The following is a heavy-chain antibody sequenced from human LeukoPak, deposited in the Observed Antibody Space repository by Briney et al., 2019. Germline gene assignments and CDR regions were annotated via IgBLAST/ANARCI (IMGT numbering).Heavy chain of an antibody. J-gene: IGHJ3*02. CDR2: ISSTSNHK. V-gene: IGHV3-21*06. Sequence: GGSLSLSCAASGFTFRSFSMTWVRQAPGKGLEWVASISSTSNHKYHADSVKGRFTISRDNDKNSLYLQMNSLRAEDTALYYCATRVTADSYDASDIWGQGTMVTVSS. D-gene: IGHD6-13*01. CDR1: GFTFRSFS. CDR3: ATRVTADSYDASDI.